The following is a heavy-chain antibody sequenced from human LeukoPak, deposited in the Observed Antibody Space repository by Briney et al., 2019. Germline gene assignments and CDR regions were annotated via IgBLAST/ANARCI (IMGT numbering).Heavy chain of an antibody. V-gene: IGHV3-30-3*01. D-gene: IGHD6-13*01. Sequence: GGSLRLSCAASGFTFSSYAMHWVRQAPGKGLEWVAVISYDGSNKYYADSVKGRFTISRDNSKNTLYLQMNSLRAEDTAVYYCARGGAAGRKEYYFDYWGQGTLVTVSS. CDR3: ARGGAAGRKEYYFDY. CDR1: GFTFSSYA. J-gene: IGHJ4*02. CDR2: ISYDGSNK.